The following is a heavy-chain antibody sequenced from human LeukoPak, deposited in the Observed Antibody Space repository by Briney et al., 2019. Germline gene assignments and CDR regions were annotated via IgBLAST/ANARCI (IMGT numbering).Heavy chain of an antibody. CDR1: GYTFTSYG. Sequence: ASVKVSCKASGYTFTSYGISWVRQAPGQGLEWMGWISAYNGNTNYAQKLQGRVTMTTDTSTSTAYMELRSLRSDDTAVYYCAGRGYGDYWGAFDIWGQGTMVTVSS. CDR3: AGRGYGDYWGAFDI. J-gene: IGHJ3*02. D-gene: IGHD4-17*01. V-gene: IGHV1-18*01. CDR2: ISAYNGNT.